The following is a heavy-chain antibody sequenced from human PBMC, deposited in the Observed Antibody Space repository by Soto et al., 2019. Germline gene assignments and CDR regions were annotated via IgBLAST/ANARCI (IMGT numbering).Heavy chain of an antibody. Sequence: SETLSLTCTVSGGSFSGYYWSWIRQPPGKGLEWIGEINHSGSTNYNPSFKIRVTISVETSKNHFSLKLSSVTAADTAVYYCARGFERDIVVVPAAMPIYYFDYWGQGTLVTVSS. CDR1: GGSFSGYY. V-gene: IGHV4-34*01. D-gene: IGHD2-2*01. J-gene: IGHJ4*02. CDR3: ARGFERDIVVVPAAMPIYYFDY. CDR2: INHSGST.